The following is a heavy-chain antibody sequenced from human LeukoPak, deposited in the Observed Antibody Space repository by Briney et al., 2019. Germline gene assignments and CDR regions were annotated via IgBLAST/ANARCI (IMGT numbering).Heavy chain of an antibody. CDR3: ARPRLPYSSGLGGAFDI. D-gene: IGHD6-19*01. J-gene: IGHJ3*02. CDR2: IYYSGST. Sequence: SETLSLTCTVSGGSICSYYWSWIRQPPGKGLEWIGYIYYSGSTNYNPSLKSRVTISVDTSKNQFSLKLSSVTAADTAVYYCARPRLPYSSGLGGAFDIWGQGTMVTVSS. V-gene: IGHV4-59*08. CDR1: GGSICSYY.